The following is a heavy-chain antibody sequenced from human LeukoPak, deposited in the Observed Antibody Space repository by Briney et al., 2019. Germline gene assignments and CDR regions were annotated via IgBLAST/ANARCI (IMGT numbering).Heavy chain of an antibody. Sequence: GESLKISCKGSGYSFTSYWIGWVRQMPGKGLEWMGIIYPGDSDIRYSPSLQGQVTISADKSISTAYLQWSSLKASDTAMYYCARRDILTGYYYFDYWGQGTLVTVSS. D-gene: IGHD3-9*01. J-gene: IGHJ4*02. CDR2: IYPGDSDI. CDR1: GYSFTSYW. CDR3: ARRDILTGYYYFDY. V-gene: IGHV5-51*01.